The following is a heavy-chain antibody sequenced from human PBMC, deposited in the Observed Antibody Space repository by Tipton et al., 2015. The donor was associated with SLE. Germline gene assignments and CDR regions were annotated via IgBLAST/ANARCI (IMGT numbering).Heavy chain of an antibody. V-gene: IGHV3-48*04. J-gene: IGHJ4*02. CDR1: GFTFSRHW. D-gene: IGHD2/OR15-2a*01. CDR2: ISSSVGPI. CDR3: ATSNFFFAY. Sequence: SLRLSCAASGFTFSRHWMHWVRQVPGKGLEWVSFISSSVGPIYYADSVKGRFTISRDNAKNSLFLQMNSLRAEDTAVYYCATSNFFFAYWGQGTLVTVPS.